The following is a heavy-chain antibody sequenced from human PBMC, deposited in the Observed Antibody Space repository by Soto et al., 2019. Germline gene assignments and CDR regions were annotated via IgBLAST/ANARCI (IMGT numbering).Heavy chain of an antibody. J-gene: IGHJ5*02. D-gene: IGHD3-22*01. CDR1: GGTFSTYA. Sequence: SVKVSCKASGGTFSTYAIGWVRQAPGQGLEWMGGIIPIFGTTNYAQRFQGTVTITADESTSTAYMELSSLRSEDTAVYYCASHDSLQWLLLGWFDPWGQGTLVTVSS. V-gene: IGHV1-69*13. CDR2: IIPIFGTT. CDR3: ASHDSLQWLLLGWFDP.